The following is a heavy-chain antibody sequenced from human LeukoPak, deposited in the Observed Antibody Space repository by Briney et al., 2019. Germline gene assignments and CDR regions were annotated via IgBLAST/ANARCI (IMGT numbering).Heavy chain of an antibody. J-gene: IGHJ3*02. CDR3: AKVWVVTPAAFDI. V-gene: IGHV3-23*01. Sequence: AGSLRLSCAASGFTFSSYAMSWVRQAPGKGLEWVSAISGSGGSTYYADSVKGQFTIYRDNSKNTLYLQMNSLRAEDTAVYYCAKVWVVTPAAFDIWGQGAMVTVSS. CDR2: ISGSGGST. D-gene: IGHD4-23*01. CDR1: GFTFSSYA.